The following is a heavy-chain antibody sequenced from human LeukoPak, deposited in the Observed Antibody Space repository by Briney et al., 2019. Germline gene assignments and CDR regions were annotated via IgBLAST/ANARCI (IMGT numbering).Heavy chain of an antibody. D-gene: IGHD3-9*01. CDR2: IYHGGST. CDR3: ARTSLTGILHDFDH. V-gene: IGHV4-38-2*01. J-gene: IGHJ4*02. CDR1: GYSIINNNY. Sequence: SENLSLTCAVSGYSIINNNYWGWIRQPPGKGLEWIGHIYHGGSTYYNPSLKSRVTISVDTSKNQFSVKLNSVTAADTAVYYCARTSLTGILHDFDHWGQGTLVTVSS.